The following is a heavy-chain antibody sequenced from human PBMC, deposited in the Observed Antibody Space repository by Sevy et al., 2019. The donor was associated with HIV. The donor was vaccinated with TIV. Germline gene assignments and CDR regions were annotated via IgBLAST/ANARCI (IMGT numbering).Heavy chain of an antibody. CDR3: TTDPSIVGATTTDY. CDR1: GFTFSNAW. Sequence: GGSLRLSCAASGFTFSNAWMSWVCQAPGKGLEWVGRKKSKTDGGTTNYAAPVKGRFTISRDDSKNTLYLQMNSLKTEDTAVYYCTTDPSIVGATTTDYWGQGTLVTVSS. D-gene: IGHD1-26*01. CDR2: KKSKTDGGTT. J-gene: IGHJ4*02. V-gene: IGHV3-15*01.